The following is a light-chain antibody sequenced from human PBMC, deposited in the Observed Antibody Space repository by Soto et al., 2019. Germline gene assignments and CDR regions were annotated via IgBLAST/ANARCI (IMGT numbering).Light chain of an antibody. CDR3: QQRSNWPLT. CDR2: DAS. Sequence: EIVLTQSPATLSLSPGERATLSCRDSQSVSTYLAWYQQKSGQAPRLLIYDASNRATGIPARFSGSGSGTVFTLTISSLEPEDFAVYYCQQRSNWPLTFGGGTKVEIK. J-gene: IGKJ4*01. CDR1: QSVSTY. V-gene: IGKV3-11*01.